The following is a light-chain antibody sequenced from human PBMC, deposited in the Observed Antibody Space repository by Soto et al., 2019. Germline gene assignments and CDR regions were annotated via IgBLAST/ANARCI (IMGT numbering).Light chain of an antibody. J-gene: IGKJ2*01. V-gene: IGKV3-15*01. CDR1: QSVSSN. CDR3: QQYNDWPPYT. Sequence: EIVMTQSPAPLSVSPGEGATLSCRASQSVSSNLAWYQQKPGQAPRLLIYGASTRATGIPARFSGSGSGTEFTLNISSLQSEDFAVYYCQQYNDWPPYTFGQGTKLEIK. CDR2: GAS.